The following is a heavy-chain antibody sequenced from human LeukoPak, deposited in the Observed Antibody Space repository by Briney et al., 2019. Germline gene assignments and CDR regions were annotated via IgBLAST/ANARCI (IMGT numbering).Heavy chain of an antibody. V-gene: IGHV1-69*04. CDR1: GYTFTGYY. J-gene: IGHJ6*02. CDR2: IIPILGIA. Sequence: SVKVSCKASGYTFTGYYMHWVRQAPGQGLEWMGRIIPILGIANYAQKFQGRVTITADKSTSTAYMELSSLRSEDTAVYYCARVPQWLLLRDPYYYGMDVWGQGTTVTVSS. CDR3: ARVPQWLLLRDPYYYGMDV. D-gene: IGHD5-12*01.